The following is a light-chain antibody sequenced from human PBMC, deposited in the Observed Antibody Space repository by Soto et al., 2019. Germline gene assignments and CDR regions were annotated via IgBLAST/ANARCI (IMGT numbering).Light chain of an antibody. J-gene: IGLJ1*01. CDR1: SSNIGSNT. V-gene: IGLV1-44*01. CDR2: NNN. CDR3: AAWDDSLNGLV. Sequence: QSVLTQPPSASGTPGQRVTISCSGSSSNIGSNTVNWYQQLPGTAHKLLIYNNNQRPSGVPDRFSGSKSGTSASLAISGLQSEDEADYYCAAWDDSLNGLVFGTGTKLNVL.